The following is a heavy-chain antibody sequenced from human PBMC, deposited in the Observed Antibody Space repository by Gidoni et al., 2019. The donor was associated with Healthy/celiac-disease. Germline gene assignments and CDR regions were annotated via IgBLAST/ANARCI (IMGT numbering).Heavy chain of an antibody. Sequence: EVQLVESGGGLVQPGGSLRLCCAASGFTISSYSMNWVRQAPGKGLEWVSYVSSSSSTIYYADSVTGRFTISRDNAKNSLYLQMNSLRAEDTAVYYCASHQVRGVPAFDIWGQGTMVTVSS. CDR3: ASHQVRGVPAFDI. D-gene: IGHD3-10*01. V-gene: IGHV3-48*01. CDR2: VSSSSSTI. J-gene: IGHJ3*02. CDR1: GFTISSYS.